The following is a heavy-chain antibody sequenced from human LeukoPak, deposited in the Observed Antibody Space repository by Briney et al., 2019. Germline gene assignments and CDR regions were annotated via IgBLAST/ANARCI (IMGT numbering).Heavy chain of an antibody. CDR3: ATPYSSGSDAFDI. CDR1: GYTLTELS. CDR2: FDPEDGET. J-gene: IGHJ3*02. V-gene: IGHV1-24*01. Sequence: ASVKVSCKVSGYTLTELSMHWVRQAPGKGLEWMGGFDPEDGETIYAQKFRGRVTMTEDTSTDTAYMELSSLRSEDTAVYYCATPYSSGSDAFDIWGQGTMVTVSS. D-gene: IGHD6-19*01.